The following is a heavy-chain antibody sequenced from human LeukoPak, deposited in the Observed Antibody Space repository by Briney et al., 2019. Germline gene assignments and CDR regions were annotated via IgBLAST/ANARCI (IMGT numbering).Heavy chain of an antibody. CDR3: AGDTAMVAPSGY. CDR2: ISSSSSYI. V-gene: IGHV3-21*01. CDR1: GFTFSSYS. D-gene: IGHD5-18*01. J-gene: IGHJ4*02. Sequence: GGSLRLSCAASGFTFSSYSMNWVRQAPGKGLEWVSSISSSSSYIYYADSVKGRFTISRDNAKNSLYLQMNSLRAEDTAVYYCAGDTAMVAPSGYWGQGTLVTVSS.